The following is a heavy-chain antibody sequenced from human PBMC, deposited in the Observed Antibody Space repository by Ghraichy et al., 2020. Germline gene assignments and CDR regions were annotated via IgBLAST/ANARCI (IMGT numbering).Heavy chain of an antibody. J-gene: IGHJ6*03. D-gene: IGHD1-26*01. Sequence: SETLSLTCNVSGASITNFYWTWIRQPPGKGLEWIGYILHSGITDYNPSLKSRLTMSVDTSKKQLSLSLRSVTASDTAVYYCARLGSGSFNYYYYYMDVWGKGTTVTVSS. CDR1: GASITNFY. V-gene: IGHV4-59*08. CDR2: ILHSGIT. CDR3: ARLGSGSFNYYYYYMDV.